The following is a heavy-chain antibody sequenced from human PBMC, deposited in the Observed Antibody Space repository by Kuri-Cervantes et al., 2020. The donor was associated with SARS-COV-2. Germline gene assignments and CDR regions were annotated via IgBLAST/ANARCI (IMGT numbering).Heavy chain of an antibody. V-gene: IGHV1-2*02. CDR1: GYTFTGYY. D-gene: IGHD2-15*01. CDR3: ARDVCSGGSCYHYYMDV. CDR2: INPNSGGT. J-gene: IGHJ6*03. Sequence: ASVKVSCKASGYTFTGYYMHWVRQAPGQGLEWMGWINPNSGGTNYAQKFQGRVTMTRDTSISTAYMELSRLRSDDTAVYYCARDVCSGGSCYHYYMDVWGKGTTVTGAS.